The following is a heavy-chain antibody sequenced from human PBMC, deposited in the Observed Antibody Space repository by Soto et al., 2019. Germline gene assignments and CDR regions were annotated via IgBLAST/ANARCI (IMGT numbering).Heavy chain of an antibody. CDR2: IYYSGST. CDR3: ARALTTVTLFDP. CDR1: GGSISSGGYY. J-gene: IGHJ5*02. V-gene: IGHV4-31*03. D-gene: IGHD4-17*01. Sequence: QVQLQESGPGLVKPSQTLSLTCTVSGGSISSGGYYWNWIRQHPGKGLEWIGYIYYSGSTHYNPSLKSRVTISVDTSKNQFSLKLSSETAADTAVYYCARALTTVTLFDPWGQGTLVTVSS.